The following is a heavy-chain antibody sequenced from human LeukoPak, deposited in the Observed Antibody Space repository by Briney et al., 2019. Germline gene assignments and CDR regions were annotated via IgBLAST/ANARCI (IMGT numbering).Heavy chain of an antibody. CDR2: MNPNSGNT. V-gene: IGHV1-8*02. CDR1: GYTFTSYG. CDR3: ARVGYDILTGTYYFDY. J-gene: IGHJ4*02. Sequence: GASVKVSRKASGYTFTSYGINWVRQATGQGLEWMGWMNPNSGNTGYAQKFQGRVTMTRNTSISTAYMELSSLRSEDTAVYYCARVGYDILTGTYYFDYWGQGTLVTVSS. D-gene: IGHD3-9*01.